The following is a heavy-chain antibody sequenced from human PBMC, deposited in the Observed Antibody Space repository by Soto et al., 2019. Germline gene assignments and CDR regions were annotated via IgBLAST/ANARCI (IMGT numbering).Heavy chain of an antibody. Sequence: EVQLLESGGGLAQPGGSLTLSCAAPRLTINTNAMSWVRQAPGKGLEWVSMIRESSGGTYYAESVKGRFTISRDNSRKMVCLKMHSLRAEDTAVYYCAKDRGDNPCSPICDSWGWGTLVTVSS. CDR3: AKDRGDNPCSPICDS. J-gene: IGHJ4*02. CDR1: RLTINTNA. D-gene: IGHD2-21*01. CDR2: IRESSGGT. V-gene: IGHV3-23*01.